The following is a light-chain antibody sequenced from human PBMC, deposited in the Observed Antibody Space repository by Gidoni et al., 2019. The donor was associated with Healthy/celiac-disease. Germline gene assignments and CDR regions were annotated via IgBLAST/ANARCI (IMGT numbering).Light chain of an antibody. CDR2: AAS. CDR3: QQSYSTPRT. J-gene: IGKJ2*01. CDR1: QSISSY. V-gene: IGKV1-39*01. Sequence: DIQMTQSPASLSASAGDRVTITCRASQSISSYLNWYQQKPGKAPKLLIYAASSLPSGIPSRFSGSGSGTDFTLTISSLQPEDFATYYCQQSYSTPRTFGQETKLEIK.